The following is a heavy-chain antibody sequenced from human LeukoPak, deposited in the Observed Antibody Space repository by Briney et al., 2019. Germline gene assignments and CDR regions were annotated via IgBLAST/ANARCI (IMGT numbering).Heavy chain of an antibody. CDR1: GYRFTNYW. CDR2: IYPGDSDT. D-gene: IGHD2-15*01. CDR3: ARSPLGYCSGNSCSYFEY. Sequence: GVSLKISFTGSGYRFTNYWIGWVRSMPGKGLGWMGIIYPGDSDTRYSPSFQGQVTISADKSISTAYLQWSSLKASDTAMYYCARSPLGYCSGNSCSYFEYWGQGTLVTVSS. V-gene: IGHV5-51*01. J-gene: IGHJ4*02.